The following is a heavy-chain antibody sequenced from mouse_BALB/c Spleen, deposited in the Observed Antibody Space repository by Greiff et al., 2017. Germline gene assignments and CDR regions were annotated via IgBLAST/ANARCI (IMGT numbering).Heavy chain of an antibody. V-gene: IGHV5-17*02. CDR2: ISSGSSTI. CDR3: ARWLTGTYYYAMDY. Sequence: EVQVVESGGGLVQPGGSLKLSCAASGFTFSSFGMHWVRQAPEKGLEWVAYISSGSSTIYYADTVKGRFTISRDNPKNTLFLQMTSLRSEDTAMYYCARWLTGTYYYAMDYWGQGTSVTVSS. J-gene: IGHJ4*01. CDR1: GFTFSSFG. D-gene: IGHD4-1*01.